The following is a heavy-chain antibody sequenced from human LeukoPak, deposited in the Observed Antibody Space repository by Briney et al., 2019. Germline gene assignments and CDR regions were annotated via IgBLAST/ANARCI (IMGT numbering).Heavy chain of an antibody. CDR1: GFTVSSIY. CDR3: ARVWYYYDSSGSNWFDP. V-gene: IGHV3-66*02. J-gene: IGHJ5*02. D-gene: IGHD3-22*01. CDR2: IYSGGST. Sequence: PGGALRLSCAASGFTVSSIYMSWVRQAPGERLEWGSVIYSGGSTDYADCVKGRFTISRDNSKNRLYLQMNSLSAEDTAVYYCARVWYYYDSSGSNWFDPWGQGTLVTVSS.